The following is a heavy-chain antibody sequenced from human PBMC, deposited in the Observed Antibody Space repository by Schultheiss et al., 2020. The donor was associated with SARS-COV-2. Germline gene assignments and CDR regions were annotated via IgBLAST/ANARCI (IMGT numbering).Heavy chain of an antibody. CDR3: ARGGGYCSSTSCYTKSWFDP. J-gene: IGHJ5*02. V-gene: IGHV4-4*07. Sequence: SETLSLTCTVSGGSISSYYWSWIRQPPGKGLEWIGRIYTSGSTNYNPSLKSRVTISVDTSKNQFSLKLSSVTAADTAVYYCARGGGYCSSTSCYTKSWFDPWGQGTLVTVSS. CDR1: GGSISSYY. CDR2: IYTSGST. D-gene: IGHD2-2*02.